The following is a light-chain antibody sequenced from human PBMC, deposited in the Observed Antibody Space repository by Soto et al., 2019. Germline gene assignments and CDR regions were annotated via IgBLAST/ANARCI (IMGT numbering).Light chain of an antibody. Sequence: DIQMTQSPSSLSASVGDRVIITCRASQVINNYLAWYQQKPGKVPKLLIYAASTLQSGVPFRFSGSGSGTDFTLTISSLQPEDVATYYCQKYNSAPWTFGQGTKVEIK. V-gene: IGKV1-27*01. CDR2: AAS. J-gene: IGKJ1*01. CDR3: QKYNSAPWT. CDR1: QVINNY.